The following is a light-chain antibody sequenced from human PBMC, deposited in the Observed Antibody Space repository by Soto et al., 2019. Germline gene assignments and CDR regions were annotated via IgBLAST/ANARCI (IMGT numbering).Light chain of an antibody. J-gene: IGKJ4*01. V-gene: IGKV2-28*01. Sequence: DIVMTQSPLSLPVTPGAPASISCRSSQSLLPSNGYNYLDWYLQKHEQSPQLLIYLGSNRASGVPDRFSGSGSGIDCTLKISRMEAEDVRVYYCMQALQAPPPVFGGGTKVEIK. CDR3: MQALQAPPPV. CDR1: QSLLPSNGYNY. CDR2: LGS.